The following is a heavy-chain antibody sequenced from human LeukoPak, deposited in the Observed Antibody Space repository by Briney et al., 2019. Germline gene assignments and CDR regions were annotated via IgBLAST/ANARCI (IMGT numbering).Heavy chain of an antibody. CDR2: ITSDGENT. Sequence: GESLRLSCSASGFSFSTHNMHWVRQAPGKGLEFVSGITSDGENTDYLDLVKGRFTITRDNSKNTLYLHMTSLRPEDTAVYFCVKGRYGTGWDFWGPGTLVIVSS. D-gene: IGHD3-10*01. J-gene: IGHJ4*02. CDR3: VKGRYGTGWDF. V-gene: IGHV3-64D*06. CDR1: GFSFSTHN.